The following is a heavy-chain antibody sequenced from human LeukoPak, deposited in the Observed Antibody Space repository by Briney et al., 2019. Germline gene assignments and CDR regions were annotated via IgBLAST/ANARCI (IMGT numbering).Heavy chain of an antibody. CDR2: INPNSGGT. J-gene: IGHJ4*02. D-gene: IGHD1-26*01. V-gene: IGHV1-2*02. CDR3: ARVGQWELDRFHDY. CDR1: GYTFTVYY. Sequence: ASVKVSYKASGYTFTVYYMHWVRQAPGQGLEGMGWINPNSGGTNYAQKFQGSVTMTRDTSISTAYMELSRLRSDDTAVFYCARVGQWELDRFHDYWGQGTLVTVSS.